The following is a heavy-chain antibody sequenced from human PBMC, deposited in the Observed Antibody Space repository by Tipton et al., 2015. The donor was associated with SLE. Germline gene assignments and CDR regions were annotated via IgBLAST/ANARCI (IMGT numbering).Heavy chain of an antibody. Sequence: TLSLTCTVSGGSINRNVYYGGWVRQSPGRGLDWLGSVSYSGRTSYSSSLRGRASLSVDSSKNPFSLRLSSVTAADTAVYYCARSQIPSSWSRFYFDYWGQGKLVTVSS. CDR2: VSYSGRT. CDR3: ARSQIPSSWSRFYFDY. CDR1: GGSINRNVYY. J-gene: IGHJ4*02. D-gene: IGHD6-19*01. V-gene: IGHV4-39*01.